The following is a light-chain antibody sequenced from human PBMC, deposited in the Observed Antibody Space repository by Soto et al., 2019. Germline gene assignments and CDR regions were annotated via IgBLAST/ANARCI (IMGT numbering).Light chain of an antibody. CDR2: YAS. CDR1: QGVRRH. CDR3: QQYDDWPLT. Sequence: ERVMMQSPATVSVSPGERGTLSCGASQGVRRHLAWYQQQPGQAPRLLIYYASTRATAIPARFSGSGSGTEFTLTISSLQSEDFAIYYCQQYDDWPLTFGGGTKVEIK. J-gene: IGKJ4*01. V-gene: IGKV3-15*01.